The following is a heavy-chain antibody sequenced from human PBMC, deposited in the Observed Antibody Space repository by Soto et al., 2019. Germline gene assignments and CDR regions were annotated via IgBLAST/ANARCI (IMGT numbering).Heavy chain of an antibody. CDR1: GDSITGSY. CDR3: ARDMPYAAGSLAGCDY. Sequence: NPSETLSLTXTVPGDSITGSYWSWIRQPPGKTLEWIGYIYHSGTTTYNPSLKSRVSISVDTSKNQFSLRLTSVIAADTAVYYCARDMPYAAGSLAGCDYWGQGIQVTVSS. V-gene: IGHV4-59*01. D-gene: IGHD1-26*01. J-gene: IGHJ4*02. CDR2: IYHSGTT.